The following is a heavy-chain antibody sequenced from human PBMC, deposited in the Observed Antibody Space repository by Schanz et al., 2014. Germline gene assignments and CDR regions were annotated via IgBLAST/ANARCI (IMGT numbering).Heavy chain of an antibody. Sequence: EVQLLESGGGLVQPGGSLRLSCAASGFTFSNYAMTWVRQAPGKGLDWVSAISGSGDSTHYADSVKGRFIISRDNSKNTLYLQVNSLRAEDTAVYYCAKHVRSLTGNDYWGQGTLVTVSS. D-gene: IGHD3-9*01. J-gene: IGHJ4*02. CDR1: GFTFSNYA. CDR3: AKHVRSLTGNDY. CDR2: ISGSGDST. V-gene: IGHV3-23*01.